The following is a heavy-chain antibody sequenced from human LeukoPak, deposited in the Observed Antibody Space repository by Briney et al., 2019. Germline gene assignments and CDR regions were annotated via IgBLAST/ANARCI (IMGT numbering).Heavy chain of an antibody. CDR1: GGSFSGYY. D-gene: IGHD3-10*01. J-gene: IGHJ5*02. V-gene: IGHV4-34*01. CDR2: INHSGST. CDR3: ARGGYYGSGNDFRFDP. Sequence: SETLSLTCAVYGGSFSGYYWSWIRQPPGKGLEWIGEINHSGSTNYNPSLKSRVTISVDTSKNQFSLKLSSVTPADTAVYSCARGGYYGSGNDFRFDPWGQGTLVTVSS.